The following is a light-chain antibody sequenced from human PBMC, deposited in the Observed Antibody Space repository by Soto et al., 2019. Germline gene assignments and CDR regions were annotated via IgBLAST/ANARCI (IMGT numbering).Light chain of an antibody. Sequence: DIQMTQSPSSLSASVGDRVTITCRASQSISNYLNWYQQKPGKAPKLLIYAAYSMQSGVPSRFSGSGSETDFTLTISSLQPADSATYYCQQSFSPLWTFGQGTKVEV. J-gene: IGKJ1*01. CDR3: QQSFSPLWT. CDR1: QSISNY. CDR2: AAY. V-gene: IGKV1-39*01.